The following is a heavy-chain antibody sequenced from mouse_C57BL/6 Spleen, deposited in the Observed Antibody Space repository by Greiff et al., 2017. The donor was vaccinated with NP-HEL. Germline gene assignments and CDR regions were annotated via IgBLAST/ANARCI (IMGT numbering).Heavy chain of an antibody. CDR3: ARSNGNYPYWYFDV. CDR1: GYTFTSYW. CDR2: IDPSDSET. J-gene: IGHJ1*03. V-gene: IGHV1-52*01. Sequence: QVQLQQPGAELVRPGSSVKLSCKASGYTFTSYWMHWVKQRPIQGLEWIGNIDPSDSETHYNQKFKDKATLTVDKSSSTAYMQLSSLTSEDSAVDYGARSNGNYPYWYFDVWGTGTTVTVSS. D-gene: IGHD2-1*01.